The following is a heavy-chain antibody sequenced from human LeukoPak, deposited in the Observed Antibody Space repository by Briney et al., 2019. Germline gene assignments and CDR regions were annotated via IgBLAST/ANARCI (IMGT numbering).Heavy chain of an antibody. J-gene: IGHJ6*03. D-gene: IGHD6-13*01. V-gene: IGHV1-46*01. CDR1: GYTFTSYY. Sequence: ASVKVSCNASGYTFTSYYMHWVRQAPGQGLEWMGIINPSGGSTSYAQKFQGRVTMTRDMSTSTVYMELSSLRSEDTAVYYCARAGTYSSSWYYYYYYMDVWGKGTTVTVSS. CDR2: INPSGGST. CDR3: ARAGTYSSSWYYYYYYMDV.